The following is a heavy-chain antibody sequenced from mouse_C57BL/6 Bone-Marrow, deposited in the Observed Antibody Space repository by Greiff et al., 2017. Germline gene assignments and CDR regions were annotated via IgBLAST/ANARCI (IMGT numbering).Heavy chain of an antibody. CDR2: VDPSDSYT. Sequence: QVQLQQPGAELVRPGTSVKLSCKASGYTFTSYWMPWVKQRPGQGLEWIGVVDPSDSYTYYNQKFKGKATLTVDTSSSTAYMQLSSLTSEDSAVYYCARNYYGNRYYFDYWGQGTTLTVSS. V-gene: IGHV1-59*01. CDR1: GYTFTSYW. CDR3: ARNYYGNRYYFDY. J-gene: IGHJ2*01. D-gene: IGHD2-1*01.